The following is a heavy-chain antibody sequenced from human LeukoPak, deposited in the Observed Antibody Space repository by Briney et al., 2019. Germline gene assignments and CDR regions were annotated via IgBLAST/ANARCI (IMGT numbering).Heavy chain of an antibody. CDR1: GFTFSGSA. J-gene: IGHJ4*02. Sequence: GGSLRLSCAASGFTFSGSAMHWVRQASGKGLEWVGRIRSKANSYAAAYAASVKGRFTISRDDSKNTAYLQMNSLKTEDTAVYYCTRSVAGGFDYWGQGTLVTVSS. D-gene: IGHD2-15*01. CDR2: IRSKANSYAA. V-gene: IGHV3-73*01. CDR3: TRSVAGGFDY.